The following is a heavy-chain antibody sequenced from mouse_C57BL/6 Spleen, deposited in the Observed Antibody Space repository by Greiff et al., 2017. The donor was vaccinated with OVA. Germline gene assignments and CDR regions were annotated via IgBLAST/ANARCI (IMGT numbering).Heavy chain of an antibody. V-gene: IGHV2-2*01. CDR2: IWSGGST. Sequence: QVTLKVSGPGLVQPSQSLSITCTVSGFSLTSYGVHWVRQSPGKGLEWLGAIWSGGSTDYNAAFISRLSISKDNSKSQVFFKMNSLQADDTAIYYCAVTGTLYAMDDWGQGTSVTVSS. CDR1: GFSLTSYG. D-gene: IGHD4-1*01. CDR3: AVTGTLYAMDD. J-gene: IGHJ4*01.